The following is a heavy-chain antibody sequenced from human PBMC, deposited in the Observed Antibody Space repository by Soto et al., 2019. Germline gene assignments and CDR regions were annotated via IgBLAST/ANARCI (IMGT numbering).Heavy chain of an antibody. CDR1: GGSISSSSYY. CDR3: WVWPPDGYCRYYYYYYGMDV. CDR2: IYYSGST. Sequence: SETLSLTCTVSGGSISSSSYYWGWIRQPPGKGLEWIGSIYYSGSTYYNPSLKSRVTISVDTSKNQFSLKLSSVTAADTAVYYCWVWPPDGYCRYYYYYYGMDVWGQGTTVTVSS. J-gene: IGHJ6*02. D-gene: IGHD5-18*01. V-gene: IGHV4-39*01.